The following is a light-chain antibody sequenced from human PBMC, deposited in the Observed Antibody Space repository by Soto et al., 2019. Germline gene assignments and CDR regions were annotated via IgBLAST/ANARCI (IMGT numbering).Light chain of an antibody. CDR1: SSDVGGYNY. J-gene: IGLJ1*01. Sequence: QSALTQPPSASGSPGQSVTISCTGTSSDVGGYNYVSCYQQHPGKAPKLMIYEVSTRPSGVPDRFSGSKSGNTASLTVSGLQAEDEADYYCSSYAGSNNVFGTGTKLTVL. V-gene: IGLV2-8*01. CDR3: SSYAGSNNV. CDR2: EVS.